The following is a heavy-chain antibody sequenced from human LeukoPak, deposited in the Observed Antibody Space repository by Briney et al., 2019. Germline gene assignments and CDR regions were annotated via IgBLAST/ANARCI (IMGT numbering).Heavy chain of an antibody. V-gene: IGHV4-59*08. CDR3: AGAPNQHYFDY. CDR1: SGSITSYY. J-gene: IGHJ4*02. Sequence: PSETLSLTCTVSSGSITSYYWSWIRQPPGKGLEYIGHIYYTGTTDYNPSLKSRVTMSVDTSKNQFSLRLISVTASDTAVYFCAGAPNQHYFDYWPQGFMVGVPS. CDR2: IYYTGTT.